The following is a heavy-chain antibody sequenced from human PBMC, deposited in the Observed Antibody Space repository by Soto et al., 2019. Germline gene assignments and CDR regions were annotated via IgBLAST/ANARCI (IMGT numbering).Heavy chain of an antibody. V-gene: IGHV4-4*02. D-gene: IGHD4-4*01. CDR1: GGSISTNNW. J-gene: IGHJ4*02. Sequence: QVQLQESGPGLVKPSGTLSLTCAVSGGSISTNNWWTWVRQPPGKGLELIGEIYNRGSPNYNPYLKSRVTISIARSKNQFSLKLSSVTDADTAVYYCARTRDYSGNLVFDYWGQGTLVTVSS. CDR2: IYNRGSP. CDR3: ARTRDYSGNLVFDY.